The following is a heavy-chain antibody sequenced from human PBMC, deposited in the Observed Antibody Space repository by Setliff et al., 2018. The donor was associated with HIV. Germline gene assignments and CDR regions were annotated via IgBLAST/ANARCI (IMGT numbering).Heavy chain of an antibody. V-gene: IGHV3-7*05. CDR1: GFTFSSYW. CDR2: IKQDGSEK. J-gene: IGHJ6*03. CDR3: ARLYNFWSGYSPDHYYYYMDV. D-gene: IGHD3-3*01. Sequence: GGSLRLSCAASGFTFSSYWMSWVRQAPGKGLEWVANIKQDGSEKYYVDSVKGRFTISRDNAKNSLYLQMNSLRAEDTAVYYCARLYNFWSGYSPDHYYYYMDVCGKGTTVTVSS.